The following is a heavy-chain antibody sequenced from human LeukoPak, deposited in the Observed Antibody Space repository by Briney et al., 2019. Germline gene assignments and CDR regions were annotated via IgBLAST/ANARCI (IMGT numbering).Heavy chain of an antibody. Sequence: PGGSLRLSCAASGFTVSSNYMSWVRQAPGKGLEWVSVIYSGGRTYYADSVKGRFTISRDNSKNTLYLQMNSLRAEDTAVYYCARNLWFGELLSYWGQGTLVTVSS. J-gene: IGHJ4*02. D-gene: IGHD3-10*01. CDR2: IYSGGRT. V-gene: IGHV3-66*01. CDR3: ARNLWFGELLSY. CDR1: GFTVSSNY.